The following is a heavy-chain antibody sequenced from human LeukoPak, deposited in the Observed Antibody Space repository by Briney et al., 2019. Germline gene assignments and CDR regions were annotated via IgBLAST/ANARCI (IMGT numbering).Heavy chain of an antibody. D-gene: IGHD6-6*01. CDR3: ARVKEYSSSSSQFDY. CDR1: GYTLSGYY. Sequence: ASVKVSCKTSGYTLSGYYMHWVRQAPGRGLEWMGWINPNSGGTNYAQKFQGRVTMTRDTSINTAYMELSRLTSDDTAVYYCARVKEYSSSSSQFDYWGQGTLVTVSS. J-gene: IGHJ4*02. V-gene: IGHV1-2*02. CDR2: INPNSGGT.